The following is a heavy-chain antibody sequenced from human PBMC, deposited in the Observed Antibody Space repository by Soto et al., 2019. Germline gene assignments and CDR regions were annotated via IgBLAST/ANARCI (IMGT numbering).Heavy chain of an antibody. J-gene: IGHJ4*02. D-gene: IGHD4-4*01. CDR2: IAGSGGNR. CDR1: GFTFNAYA. Sequence: EVQLLESGGDLVQPGGSLRLSCAASGFTFNAYAMTWVRQAPGKGLEWVSAIAGSGGNRYYAASVKGRFPISSDNSKDTLDLQKSRLRVEDTAVYYCARVASDYINSVDHWGQGILVTVSS. CDR3: ARVASDYINSVDH. V-gene: IGHV3-23*01.